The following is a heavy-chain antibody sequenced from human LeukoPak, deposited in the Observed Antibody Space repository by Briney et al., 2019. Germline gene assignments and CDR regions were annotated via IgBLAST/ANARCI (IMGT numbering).Heavy chain of an antibody. D-gene: IGHD6-13*01. J-gene: IGHJ4*02. CDR1: GFTFSSYA. V-gene: IGHV3-23*01. CDR2: IIGSGSST. Sequence: VGSLRLSCAASGFTFSSYAMSWVRQAPGKGLEWVSAIIGSGSSTYYADSVKGRFTISRDNSKNTLFPQMNSLRAEDTAVYYCAKDRAQQLVLDFWGQGTLVTVSS. CDR3: AKDRAQQLVLDF.